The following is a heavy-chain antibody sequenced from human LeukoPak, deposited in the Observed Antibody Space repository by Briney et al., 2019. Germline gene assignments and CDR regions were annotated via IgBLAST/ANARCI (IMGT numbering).Heavy chain of an antibody. D-gene: IGHD1-26*01. CDR2: INQDGSEK. CDR1: GFTLSDSW. V-gene: IGHV3-7*01. CDR3: ARGHWELLP. Sequence: GRSLRLSCAASGFTLSDSWMSWVRQAPGKGPEWVAHINQDGSEKFYVDSVKGRFTVSRDNAKKSLYLQMNSLRAEDTAVHHCARGHWELLPWGLGTLVTVSS. J-gene: IGHJ4*02.